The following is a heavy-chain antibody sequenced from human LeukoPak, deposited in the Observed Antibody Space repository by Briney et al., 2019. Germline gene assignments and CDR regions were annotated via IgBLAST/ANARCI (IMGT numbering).Heavy chain of an antibody. Sequence: PSETLSLTCAVSGGSISSGGYSWSWIRQPPGKGLEWIGYIYHSGSTYYNPSLKSRVTISVDRSKNQFSLKLSSVTAADTAVYYCARVSAAPYYYYGMDVWGQGTTVTVS. CDR2: IYHSGST. D-gene: IGHD1-26*01. J-gene: IGHJ6*02. V-gene: IGHV4-30-2*01. CDR3: ARVSAAPYYYYGMDV. CDR1: GGSISSGGYS.